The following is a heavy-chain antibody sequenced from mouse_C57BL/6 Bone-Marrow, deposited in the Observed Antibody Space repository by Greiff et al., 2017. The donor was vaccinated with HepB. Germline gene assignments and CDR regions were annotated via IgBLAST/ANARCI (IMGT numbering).Heavy chain of an antibody. Sequence: EVQLQQSGAELVRPGASVKLSCTASGFNIKDDYMHWVKQRPEKGLDWIGWIDPENGDTEYASKFQGKATITAETSSNTAYLQLSSLTSEYTAVYYCTTIVGVFFDYWGQGTTLTVSS. J-gene: IGHJ2*01. CDR3: TTIVGVFFDY. CDR2: IDPENGDT. CDR1: GFNIKDDY. V-gene: IGHV14-4*01.